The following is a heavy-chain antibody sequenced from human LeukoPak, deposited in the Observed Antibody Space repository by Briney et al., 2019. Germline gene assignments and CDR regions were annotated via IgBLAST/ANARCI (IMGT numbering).Heavy chain of an antibody. Sequence: SETLSLTCTVSGGSINSYYWSWIRQPPGKGLEWIGYIYYSGSTNYNPSLKSRVTISVDTSKNQFSLKLSSVTAADTAVYYCARATYCGGDCYSPFDYWGQGTLVTVSS. CDR3: ARATYCGGDCYSPFDY. J-gene: IGHJ4*02. V-gene: IGHV4-59*01. CDR2: IYYSGST. D-gene: IGHD2-21*02. CDR1: GGSINSYY.